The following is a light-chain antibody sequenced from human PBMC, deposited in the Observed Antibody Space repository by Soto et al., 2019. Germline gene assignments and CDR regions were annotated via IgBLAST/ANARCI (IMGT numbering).Light chain of an antibody. J-gene: IGLJ3*02. Sequence: QSVLTQPPSVSAAPGQRVSISCSGSDSNIGNNYISWYRQVPGTAPKVVIYDNNKRPSWIPDRFSASKSGTSSTLAITGLRTGDEAFYYCGTWDSSLTSWVFGGGTTLTVL. CDR3: GTWDSSLTSWV. CDR1: DSNIGNNY. CDR2: DNN. V-gene: IGLV1-51*01.